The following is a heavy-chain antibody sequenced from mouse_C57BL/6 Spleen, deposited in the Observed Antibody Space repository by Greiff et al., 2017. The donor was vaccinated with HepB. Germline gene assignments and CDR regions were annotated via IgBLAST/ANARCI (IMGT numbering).Heavy chain of an antibody. Sequence: VQLQQSGAELARPGASVKLSCKASGYTFTSYGISWVKQRTGQGLEWIGEIYPRSGNTYYNEKFKGKATLTADKSASTAYMELRNLTSEDSAVYFCAQRARDYYGSSLAWFAYWGQGTLVTVSA. CDR3: AQRARDYYGSSLAWFAY. V-gene: IGHV1-81*01. J-gene: IGHJ3*01. D-gene: IGHD1-1*01. CDR2: IYPRSGNT. CDR1: GYTFTSYG.